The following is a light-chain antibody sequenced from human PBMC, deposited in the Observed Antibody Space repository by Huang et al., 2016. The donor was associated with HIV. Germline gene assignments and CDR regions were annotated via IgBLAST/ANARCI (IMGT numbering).Light chain of an antibody. J-gene: IGKJ4*01. CDR1: QGVRTN. Sequence: VMTQSPASLSASPGARVTLSCRASQGVRTNLAWYQQKPGQAPTLLMFGTSTRATGTPPRFSGSGSGTDFTLTSTSLQSSDSAIYYCQQYNDWPPLTFGGGTKVEI. CDR3: QQYNDWPPLT. V-gene: IGKV3D-15*01. CDR2: GTS.